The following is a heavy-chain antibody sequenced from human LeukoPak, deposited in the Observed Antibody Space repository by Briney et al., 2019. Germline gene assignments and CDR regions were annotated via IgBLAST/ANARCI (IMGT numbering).Heavy chain of an antibody. CDR1: GFTFSSYA. CDR2: ISGSGGST. Sequence: PGGSLRLSCAASGFTFSSYAMSWVRQAPGKGLEWVSAISGSGGSTYYADSVKGRFTISRDNSKNTLYLQMNSLRDEDTAVYYCAKDRGSIAARTYFDYWGQGTLVTVCS. J-gene: IGHJ4*02. V-gene: IGHV3-23*01. D-gene: IGHD6-6*01. CDR3: AKDRGSIAARTYFDY.